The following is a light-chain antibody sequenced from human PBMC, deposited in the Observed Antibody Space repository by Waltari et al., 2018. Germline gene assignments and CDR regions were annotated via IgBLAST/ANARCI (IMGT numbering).Light chain of an antibody. CDR3: AAWDDSLNGWV. V-gene: IGLV1-44*01. J-gene: IGLJ3*02. Sequence: SVLTPPPSASGTPGQRVTIPCSANRSNIGPHTLNWYQHHPGTAPKLLIYNNDKRPSGVPDRFSGSKSGTSASLAISGLQSEDEADYYCAAWDDSLNGWVFGGGTKLTVL. CDR2: NND. CDR1: RSNIGPHT.